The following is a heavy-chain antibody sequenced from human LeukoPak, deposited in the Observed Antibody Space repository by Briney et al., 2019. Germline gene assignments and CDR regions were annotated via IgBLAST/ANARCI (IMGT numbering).Heavy chain of an antibody. Sequence: ASVKVSYKASGYTFTGYYMHWVRQAPGQGLEWMGWINPNSGGTNYAQKFQGRVTMTRDTSISTAYMELSRLRSDDTAVYYCARSRIAAAGQRFDYWGQGTLVTVSS. D-gene: IGHD6-13*01. CDR3: ARSRIAAAGQRFDY. V-gene: IGHV1-2*02. CDR2: INPNSGGT. CDR1: GYTFTGYY. J-gene: IGHJ4*02.